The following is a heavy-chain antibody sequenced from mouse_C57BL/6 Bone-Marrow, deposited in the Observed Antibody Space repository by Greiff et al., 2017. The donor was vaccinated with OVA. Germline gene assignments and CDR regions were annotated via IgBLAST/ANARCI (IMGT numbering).Heavy chain of an antibody. CDR1: GFSLTSYG. V-gene: IGHV2-2*01. CDR3: ARKGYYSNYRCAMDY. J-gene: IGHJ4*01. CDR2: IWSGGST. D-gene: IGHD2-5*01. Sequence: QVQLKQSGPGLVQPSQSLSITCTVSGFSLTSYGVHWVRQSPGKGLEWLGVIWSGGSTDYNAAVISRLSISKDNSKSQVFFKMNSLQADDTAIYYCARKGYYSNYRCAMDYWGQGTSVTVSS.